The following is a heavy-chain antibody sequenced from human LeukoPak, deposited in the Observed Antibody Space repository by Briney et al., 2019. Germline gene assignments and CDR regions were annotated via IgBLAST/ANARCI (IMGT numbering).Heavy chain of an antibody. D-gene: IGHD6-19*01. CDR2: MNPNSGNT. V-gene: IGHV1-8*01. J-gene: IGHJ6*02. Sequence: ASVKVSCKASGYTFTSYDINWVRPATGQGLEWMGWMNPNSGNTGYAQKFQGRVTMTRNTSISTAYMELSSLRSEDTAVYYCARGWDIRRWTQWLVPYGMDVWGQGTTVTVSS. CDR3: ARGWDIRRWTQWLVPYGMDV. CDR1: GYTFTSYD.